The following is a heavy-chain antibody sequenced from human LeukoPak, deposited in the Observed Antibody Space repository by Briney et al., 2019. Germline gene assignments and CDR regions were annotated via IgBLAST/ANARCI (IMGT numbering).Heavy chain of an antibody. CDR3: ATVFDY. CDR1: GFTLSSNW. V-gene: IGHV3-74*01. Sequence: GRSLRLSCAVSGFTLSSNWMHWVRQAPGKGLEWVSRMNQDGSGTSYADSVTGRFTISRNNAKNTVYLQMNSLRAEDSAMSYCATVFDYWGQGTLVTVSS. J-gene: IGHJ4*02. CDR2: MNQDGSGT.